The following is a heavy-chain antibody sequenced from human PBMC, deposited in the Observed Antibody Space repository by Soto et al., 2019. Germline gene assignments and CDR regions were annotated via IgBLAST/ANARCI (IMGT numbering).Heavy chain of an antibody. D-gene: IGHD1-26*01. Sequence: GGSLRLSCAASGFTFSSYAMSWVRQAPGKGLEWVSAISGSGGSTYYADSVKGRFTISRDNSKNTLYLQMNSLRAEDTAVYYCAAQGVWELLPSSYYYYYGMDVWGQGTTVTVSS. CDR1: GFTFSSYA. CDR3: AAQGVWELLPSSYYYYYGMDV. V-gene: IGHV3-23*01. CDR2: ISGSGGST. J-gene: IGHJ6*02.